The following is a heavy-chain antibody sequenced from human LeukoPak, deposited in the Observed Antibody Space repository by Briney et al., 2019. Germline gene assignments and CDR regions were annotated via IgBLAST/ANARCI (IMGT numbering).Heavy chain of an antibody. D-gene: IGHD3-10*01. V-gene: IGHV4-59*08. CDR3: ARLEYYGSGSS. J-gene: IGHJ5*02. CDR2: IYYSGST. Sequence: PSETLSLTCTVSGGSISSYYWSWIRQPPGKGLEWIGYIYYSGSTNYNPSLKSRVTISVDTSKNQFSLKLSSVTAADTAVYYCARLEYYGSGSSWGQGTLVTVSS. CDR1: GGSISSYY.